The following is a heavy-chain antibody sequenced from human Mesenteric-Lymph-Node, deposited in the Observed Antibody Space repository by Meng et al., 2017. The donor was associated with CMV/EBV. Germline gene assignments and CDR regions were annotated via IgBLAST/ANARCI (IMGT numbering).Heavy chain of an antibody. CDR2: IWYDGSNK. Sequence: SDGKRWVRQAAGKGREWGAVIWYDGSNKYYADSVKGRFTISRDNSKNTLYLQMNSLRAEDTAVYYCARDLGRYCSGGSCYPGLFGYWGQGTLVTVSS. V-gene: IGHV3-33*01. CDR3: ARDLGRYCSGGSCYPGLFGY. D-gene: IGHD2-15*01. J-gene: IGHJ4*02. CDR1: SDG.